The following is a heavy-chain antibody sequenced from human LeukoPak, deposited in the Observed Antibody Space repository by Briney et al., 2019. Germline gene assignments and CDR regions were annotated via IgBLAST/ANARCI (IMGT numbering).Heavy chain of an antibody. D-gene: IGHD1-26*01. CDR3: AREGTGSFFDF. Sequence: GGSLRLSCAASGFTFNRYSVHWVRQAPGKGLEWVSFISSSSSIDYADSVKGRFTVSRDNAKNSLYLQMNSLGGEDTAFYYCAREGTGSFFDFWGRGTLVTVSS. V-gene: IGHV3-21*01. CDR1: GFTFNRYS. CDR2: ISSSSSI. J-gene: IGHJ4*02.